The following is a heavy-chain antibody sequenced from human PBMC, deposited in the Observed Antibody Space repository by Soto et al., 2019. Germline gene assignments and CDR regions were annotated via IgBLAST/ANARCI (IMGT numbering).Heavy chain of an antibody. Sequence: AESLRLSCTPSGFIFSDYSMNWARQAPGKGLEWISYITTTSSTMYYADSVKGRFTISRDNAKNSLYLQMNSLRDEDTAVYYCARDSSGRQYYGMDVWGQGTTVTVSS. V-gene: IGHV3-48*02. CDR2: ITTTSSTM. CDR3: ARDSSGRQYYGMDV. D-gene: IGHD3-22*01. CDR1: GFIFSDYS. J-gene: IGHJ6*02.